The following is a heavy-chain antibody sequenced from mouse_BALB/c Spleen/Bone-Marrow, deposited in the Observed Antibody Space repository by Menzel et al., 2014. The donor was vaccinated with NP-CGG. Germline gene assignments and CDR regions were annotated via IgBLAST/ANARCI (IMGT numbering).Heavy chain of an antibody. V-gene: IGHV14-3*02. J-gene: IGHJ1*01. CDR2: IDPANGNT. Sequence: VQLQQSGAELVKPGASVKLSCTASGFNIKDTYMHWVKQRPEQGLEWIGRIDPANGNTKYDPKFQGKATITADTSSNTAYLQLSSLTSEDTAVYYCASYYYGRYFDVWGAGTTATVSS. CDR1: GFNIKDTY. CDR3: ASYYYGRYFDV. D-gene: IGHD1-1*01.